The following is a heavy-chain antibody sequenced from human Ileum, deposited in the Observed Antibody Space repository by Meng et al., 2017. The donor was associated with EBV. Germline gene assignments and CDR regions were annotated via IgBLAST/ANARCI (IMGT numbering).Heavy chain of an antibody. V-gene: IGHV4-4*02. D-gene: IGHD2-15*01. CDR2: IYHSGST. CDR3: ARSDEGYCSGGSCYGGGFDY. J-gene: IGHJ4*02. CDR1: GGSISSSNW. Sequence: VPLEESGPGRGKPSGPLSLTCAVSGGSISSSNWWSWVRQPPGKGLEWIGEIYHSGSTNYNPSLKSRVTISVDKSKNQFSLKLSSVTAADTAVYYCARSDEGYCSGGSCYGGGFDYWGQGTLVTVSS.